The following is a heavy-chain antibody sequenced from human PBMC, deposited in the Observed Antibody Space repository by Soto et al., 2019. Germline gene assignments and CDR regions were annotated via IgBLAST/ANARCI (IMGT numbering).Heavy chain of an antibody. J-gene: IGHJ5*02. D-gene: IGHD5-12*01. Sequence: QAQLVQSGAEVKKPGASVKVSCKASGYIFSSFGISWVRQAPGQGLEWMGSISVYNGHTNYAQNLEGRVTVSTDTSTSTAYMELRSLTLDDTAVYYCARSPSDIAVTGFWFDPWGQGTLVTVSS. V-gene: IGHV1-18*04. CDR1: GYIFSSFG. CDR3: ARSPSDIAVTGFWFDP. CDR2: ISVYNGHT.